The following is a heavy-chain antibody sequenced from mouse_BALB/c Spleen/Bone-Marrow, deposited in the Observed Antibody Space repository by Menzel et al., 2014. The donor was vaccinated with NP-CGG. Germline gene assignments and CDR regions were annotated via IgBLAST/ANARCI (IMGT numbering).Heavy chain of an antibody. D-gene: IGHD2-2*01. J-gene: IGHJ4*01. CDR2: ISSGSSTI. V-gene: IGHV5-17*02. CDR3: ARYGYYDAMDY. CDR1: GFTFSSFG. Sequence: DVQLVESGGGLVQPGGSRKLSCAASGFTFSSFGMHWVRQAPEKGLEWVAYISSGSSTIYYADTVKGRFTISRDNPKNTLFLQMTSLRSEDTAMYYCARYGYYDAMDYRGQGTSVTVSS.